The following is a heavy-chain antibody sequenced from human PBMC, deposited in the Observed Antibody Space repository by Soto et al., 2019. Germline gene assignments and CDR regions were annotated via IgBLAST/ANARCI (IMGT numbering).Heavy chain of an antibody. CDR2: ISYDGSNK. D-gene: IGHD1-26*01. CDR3: AKDSGSSWYYYYGMDV. V-gene: IGHV3-30*18. J-gene: IGHJ6*02. Sequence: GGSLRLSCAASGFTFSSYGMHWVRQAPGKGLEWVAVISYDGSNKYYADSVKGRFTISRDNSKNTLYLQMNSLRAEDTAVYYCAKDSGSSWYYYYGMDVWGQGTTVTVSS. CDR1: GFTFSSYG.